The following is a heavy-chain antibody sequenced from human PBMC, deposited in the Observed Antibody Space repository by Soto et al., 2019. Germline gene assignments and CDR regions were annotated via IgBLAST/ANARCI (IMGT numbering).Heavy chain of an antibody. CDR3: ARDLAVTIAFDI. J-gene: IGHJ3*02. CDR1: GFTFSSYS. D-gene: IGHD4-17*01. CDR2: ISSSSSYI. Sequence: EVQLVESGGGLVKPGGSLRLSCAASGFTFSSYSMNWVRQAPGKGLEWVSSISSSSSYIYYADSVKGRFTISRDNAKNSQDLQMNSLRAEDTTVYYCARDLAVTIAFDIWGLGTMVTVSS. V-gene: IGHV3-21*01.